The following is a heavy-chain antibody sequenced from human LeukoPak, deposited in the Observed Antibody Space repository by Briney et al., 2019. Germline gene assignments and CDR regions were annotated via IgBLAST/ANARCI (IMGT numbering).Heavy chain of an antibody. CDR3: AREPTGEYFDL. Sequence: ASVKVSCKASGYPFTLYGISWVRQAPGQGLEWMGWINTNTGDPTYAQGFTGRFVFSLDTSVSTAYLQISSLKSDDTAVYYCAREPTGEYFDLWGRGTLVTVSS. CDR2: INTNTGDP. V-gene: IGHV7-4-1*02. J-gene: IGHJ2*01. CDR1: GYPFTLYG. D-gene: IGHD7-27*01.